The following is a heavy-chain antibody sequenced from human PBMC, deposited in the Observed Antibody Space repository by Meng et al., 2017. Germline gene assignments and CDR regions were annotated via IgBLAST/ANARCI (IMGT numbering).Heavy chain of an antibody. D-gene: IGHD1-26*01. J-gene: IGHJ4*02. V-gene: IGHV3-23*01. CDR2: ISGSGGST. CDR3: AKYMGRSYYFDY. CDR1: GFTFSSYA. Sequence: GESLKISCAASGFTFSSYAMSWVRQAPGKGLEWVSAISGSGGSTYYADSVKGRFTISRDNSKNTLYLQMNSLRAEDTAVYYCAKYMGRSYYFDYWGQGTLVTVSS.